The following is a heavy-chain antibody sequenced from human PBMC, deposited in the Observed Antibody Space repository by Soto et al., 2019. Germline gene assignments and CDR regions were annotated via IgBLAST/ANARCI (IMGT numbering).Heavy chain of an antibody. D-gene: IGHD2-8*01. V-gene: IGHV5-10-1*01. J-gene: IGHJ4*02. CDR3: ASDDLGVSHRGHDY. Sequence: GESLKISCKGSGYSFTSYWISWVRQMPGKGLEWMGKIDPSDSYTNYSPSFRGHVTISADTSITTAYLQWSRLKAPDTAMYYCASDDLGVSHRGHDYWGKVPRGTVAS. CDR1: GYSFTSYW. CDR2: IDPSDSYT.